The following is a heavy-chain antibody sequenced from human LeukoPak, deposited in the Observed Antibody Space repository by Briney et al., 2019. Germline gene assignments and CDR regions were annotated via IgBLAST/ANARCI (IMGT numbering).Heavy chain of an antibody. J-gene: IGHJ4*02. Sequence: GGSLRLSCAASGFTFSSYSMSWVRQAPGKGLEWVSSISSSSSYIYYADSVKGRFTISRDNAKNSLYLQMNSLRAEDTAVYYCARDPSIAVAGTVDYWGQGTLVTVSS. V-gene: IGHV3-21*01. CDR2: ISSSSSYI. CDR1: GFTFSSYS. D-gene: IGHD6-19*01. CDR3: ARDPSIAVAGTVDY.